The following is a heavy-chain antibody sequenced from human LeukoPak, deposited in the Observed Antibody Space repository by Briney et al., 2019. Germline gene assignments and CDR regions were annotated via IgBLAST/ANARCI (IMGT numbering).Heavy chain of an antibody. CDR2: IYGAEST. Sequence: PGGSLSLSCAASGFTVSGTYMTWVRQAPGKGLEWVSSIYGAESTNYAESVKGRLTISRDNSKNTLYLQMSSLRVEDTAVYYCATRYNYYYLGYWCHGTRGTVSS. J-gene: IGHJ4*03. D-gene: IGHD5-18*01. CDR1: GFTVSGTY. V-gene: IGHV3-53*01. CDR3: ATRYNYYYLGY.